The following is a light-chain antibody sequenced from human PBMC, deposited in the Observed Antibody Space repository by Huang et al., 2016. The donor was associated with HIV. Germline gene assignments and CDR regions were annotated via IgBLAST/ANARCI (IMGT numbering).Light chain of an antibody. CDR2: GAS. Sequence: EIVMTQSPATLSVSPGERATLSCRATQSISRNLAWYQQNPGQASRLLIYGASTRATDIPARFSGSVSGTDFTLTISTLQSEDFAVYYCQHYNNWPPYTFGQGTKLQI. CDR3: QHYNNWPPYT. J-gene: IGKJ2*01. V-gene: IGKV3-15*01. CDR1: QSISRN.